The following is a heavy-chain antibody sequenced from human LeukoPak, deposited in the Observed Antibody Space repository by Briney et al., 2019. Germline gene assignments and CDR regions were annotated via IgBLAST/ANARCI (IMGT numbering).Heavy chain of an antibody. CDR1: GGSFSGYY. Sequence: SETLSLTCAVYGGSFSGYYWSWTRQPPGKGLEWIGEINHSGSTNYNPSLKSRVTISVDKSKNQFSLKLSSATAADTAVYYCARINPDVWGKGTTVTISS. V-gene: IGHV4-34*01. CDR3: ARINPDV. J-gene: IGHJ6*04. CDR2: INHSGST.